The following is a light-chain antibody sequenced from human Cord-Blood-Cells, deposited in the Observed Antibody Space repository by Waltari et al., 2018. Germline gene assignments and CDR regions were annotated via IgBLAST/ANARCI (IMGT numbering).Light chain of an antibody. V-gene: IGKV1-12*01. J-gene: IGKJ2*01. CDR2: AAS. Sequence: DIQLTQSPSSVSASVGDRVTITCRASQGISSWLAGYQHKPGKAPKLLIYAASSLQSGVPSRFSGSGSGTDFTLTISSLQPEDFATYYCQQANSFPYTFGQGTKLEIK. CDR1: QGISSW. CDR3: QQANSFPYT.